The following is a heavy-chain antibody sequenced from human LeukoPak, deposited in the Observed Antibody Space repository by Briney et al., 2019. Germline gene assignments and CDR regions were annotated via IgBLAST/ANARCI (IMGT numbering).Heavy chain of an antibody. J-gene: IGHJ4*02. V-gene: IGHV3-33*06. CDR2: IWSDGTNR. CDR1: GFTFNHYG. Sequence: QSGGSLRLSCAATGFTFNHYGMHWVRQAPGKGLEWVAVIWSDGTNRYYADSVKGRFTISRDDSGNEVYLQMNSLRPEDTGVYYCAKDAQRGFDYSNSLEYWGQGTPVTVST. CDR3: AKDAQRGFDYSNSLEY. D-gene: IGHD4-11*01.